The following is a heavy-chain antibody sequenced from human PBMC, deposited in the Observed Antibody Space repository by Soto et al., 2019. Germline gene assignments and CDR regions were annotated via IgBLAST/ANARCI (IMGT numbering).Heavy chain of an antibody. J-gene: IGHJ4*02. CDR1: VGSINTFY. V-gene: IGHV4-4*07. D-gene: IGHD5-12*01. CDR3: AREGSYSAYNFAHGIQLWSFDF. Sequence: SSETLSLTCTVSVGSINTFYWSWVRQHAGKGLEWIGRIFSSGSTSFNPSLESRVAMSVDTSKNHFSLNLSSVTAADMAVYYCAREGSYSAYNFAHGIQLWSFDFWGQGALVTVSS. CDR2: IFSSGST.